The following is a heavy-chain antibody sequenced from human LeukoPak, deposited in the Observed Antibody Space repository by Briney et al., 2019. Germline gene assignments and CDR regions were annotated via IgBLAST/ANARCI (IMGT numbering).Heavy chain of an antibody. Sequence: PGGSLRLSCAASGFTVICSYMSWVRQAPGKGLEWVSVLYSGGSTYYADSVKGRFTISRDNSKNTLYLQMNSLRAEDTAVYYCARSHRGSNSLSFDIWGQGTKVTVSS. J-gene: IGHJ3*02. CDR1: GFTVICSY. CDR3: ARSHRGSNSLSFDI. CDR2: LYSGGST. D-gene: IGHD1-26*01. V-gene: IGHV3-53*01.